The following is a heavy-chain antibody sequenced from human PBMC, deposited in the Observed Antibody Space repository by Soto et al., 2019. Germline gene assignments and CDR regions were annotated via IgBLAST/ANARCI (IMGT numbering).Heavy chain of an antibody. CDR2: INPNSGGT. CDR1: GYTFTGYY. Sequence: GASVKVSCKASGYTFTGYYMHWVRQAPGQGLEWMGWINPNSGGTNYAQKFQGWVTMTRDTSISTAYMELSRLRSDDTAVYYCARAGSSSWYGPSSNWFDPWGQGTLVTVSS. D-gene: IGHD6-13*01. CDR3: ARAGSSSWYGPSSNWFDP. V-gene: IGHV1-2*04. J-gene: IGHJ5*02.